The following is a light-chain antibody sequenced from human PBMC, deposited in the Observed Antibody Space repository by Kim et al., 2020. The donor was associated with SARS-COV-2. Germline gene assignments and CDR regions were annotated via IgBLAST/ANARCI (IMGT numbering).Light chain of an antibody. CDR3: QQYGSSPPMYT. V-gene: IGKV3-20*01. J-gene: IGKJ2*01. CDR2: GAS. Sequence: EIVLTQSPGTLSLPPGERATLSCRASQSVSSSYLAWYQQKPGQAPRLLIYGASSRATGIPDRFSGSGSGTDFTLTISRLEPEDFAVYYCQQYGSSPPMYTFGQGTKLEI. CDR1: QSVSSSY.